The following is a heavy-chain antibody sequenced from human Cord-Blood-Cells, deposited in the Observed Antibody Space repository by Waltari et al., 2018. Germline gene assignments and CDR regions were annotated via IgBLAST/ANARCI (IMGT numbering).Heavy chain of an antibody. Sequence: QVQLVESGGGVVQPGRSLRLSCAASGFTFSSYAMHRVRQAPGKGLEWVAVISYDGSNKYYADSVKGRFTISRDNSKNTLYLQMNSLRAEDTAVYYCAREKGDCSSTSCYAFGDYWGQGTLVTVSS. CDR1: GFTFSSYA. CDR3: AREKGDCSSTSCYAFGDY. V-gene: IGHV3-30-3*01. D-gene: IGHD2-2*01. CDR2: ISYDGSNK. J-gene: IGHJ4*02.